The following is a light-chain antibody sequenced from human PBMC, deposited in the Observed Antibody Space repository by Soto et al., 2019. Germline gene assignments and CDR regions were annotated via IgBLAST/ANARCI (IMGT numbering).Light chain of an antibody. CDR3: SSYTSSSTFV. J-gene: IGLJ2*01. CDR1: SSDVGGYNY. V-gene: IGLV2-14*01. Sequence: QSVLTQPASVSGSPGQSITISCTGTSSDVGGYNYVSWYQQHPGKAPKLMIYDVSNRPSGVSNRFSGSKSGNTASLTISGLQAEDEADYYGSSYTSSSTFVFGGGTKLTVL. CDR2: DVS.